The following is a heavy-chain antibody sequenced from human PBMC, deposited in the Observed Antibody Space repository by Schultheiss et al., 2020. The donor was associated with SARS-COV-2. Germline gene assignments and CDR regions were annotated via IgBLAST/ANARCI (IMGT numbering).Heavy chain of an antibody. CDR3: ARASDYYGSGSYPDY. CDR1: GGSFSGYY. J-gene: IGHJ4*02. Sequence: SQTLSLTCAVYGGSFSGYYWGWIRQPPGKGLEWIGSIYHSGSTYYNPSLKSRVTISVDTSKNQFSLKLSSVTAADTAVYYCARASDYYGSGSYPDYWGQGTLVTVSS. V-gene: IGHV4-38-2*01. D-gene: IGHD3-10*01. CDR2: IYHSGST.